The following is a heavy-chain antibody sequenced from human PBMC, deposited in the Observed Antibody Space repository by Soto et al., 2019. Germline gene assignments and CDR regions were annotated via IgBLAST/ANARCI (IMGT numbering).Heavy chain of an antibody. J-gene: IGHJ4*02. V-gene: IGHV3-66*01. CDR3: ARDAGGDYYGSSGYYYFDY. Sequence: GGSLRLSCVASGLTVNDNYMSWARQAPGKGLEWVSIIYAGGSTYYADSVKDRFTISRDNAKNSLYLQMNSLRAEDTALYYCARDAGGDYYGSSGYYYFDYWGQGT. CDR1: GLTVNDNY. CDR2: IYAGGST. D-gene: IGHD3-22*01.